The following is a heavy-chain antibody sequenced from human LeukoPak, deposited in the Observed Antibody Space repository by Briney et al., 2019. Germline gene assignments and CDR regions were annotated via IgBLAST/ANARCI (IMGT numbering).Heavy chain of an antibody. CDR1: GFTFSSYS. J-gene: IGHJ4*02. CDR3: AREFGYSSGHGDY. D-gene: IGHD6-19*01. Sequence: SGGSLRLSCAASGFTFSSYSMNWVRQAPGKGLEWVSSISSSSSYIYYADSVKGRFTISRDNAKNSLYLQMNSLRAEDTAVYYCAREFGYSSGHGDYWGQGTLVTVSS. CDR2: ISSSSSYI. V-gene: IGHV3-21*01.